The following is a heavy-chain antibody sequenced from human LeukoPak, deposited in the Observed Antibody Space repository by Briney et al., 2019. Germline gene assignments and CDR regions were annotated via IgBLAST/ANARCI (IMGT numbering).Heavy chain of an antibody. CDR2: IWYDGSNK. V-gene: IGHV3-33*01. D-gene: IGHD6-6*01. J-gene: IGHJ6*02. CDR1: GFTFSSYG. Sequence: PGGSLRLSCAASGFTFSSYGMHWVRQAPGKGLEGVAVIWYDGSNKYYADSVKGRFTISRDNSKNTLYLQMNSLRAEDTAVYYCARGGIAARPGGVYYYYGMDVWGQGTTVTVSS. CDR3: ARGGIAARPGGVYYYYGMDV.